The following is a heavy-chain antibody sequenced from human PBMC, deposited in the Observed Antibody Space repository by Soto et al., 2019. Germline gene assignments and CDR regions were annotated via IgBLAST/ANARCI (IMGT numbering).Heavy chain of an antibody. J-gene: IGHJ4*02. CDR3: ARGRYSSGSYYFGS. CDR1: GFTFSDYY. V-gene: IGHV3-11*01. Sequence: GGSLRLSCAASGFTFSDYYIGWIRRAPGKGLEWVSSITSRGSTTYYTDSVKGRVTISRDNAKNSLYLQMSSLRAEDTAVYYSARGRYSSGSYYFGSWGPGPLVTVSS. CDR2: ITSRGSTT. D-gene: IGHD5-18*01.